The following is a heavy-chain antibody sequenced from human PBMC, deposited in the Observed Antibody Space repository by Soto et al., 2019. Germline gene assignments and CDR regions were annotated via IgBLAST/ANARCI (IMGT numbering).Heavy chain of an antibody. Sequence: GGSLRLSCAASGFTFDDYAMHWVRQAPGKGLEWVSLISWDGGRTYYADSVRGRFIVSRDNSKNTLYLQMNSLRAEDTAVYYCAKGGITMVRDPAGMDVWGQGTTVTVSS. D-gene: IGHD3-10*01. J-gene: IGHJ6*02. CDR1: GFTFDDYA. CDR3: AKGGITMVRDPAGMDV. V-gene: IGHV3-43D*04. CDR2: ISWDGGRT.